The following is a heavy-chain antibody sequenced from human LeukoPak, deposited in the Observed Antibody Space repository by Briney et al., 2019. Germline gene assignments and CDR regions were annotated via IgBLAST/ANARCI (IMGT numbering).Heavy chain of an antibody. CDR1: GGSISSSSYY. D-gene: IGHD4-17*01. V-gene: IGHV4-39*07. J-gene: IGHJ4*02. CDR2: IYYSGST. CDR3: AREDYGDYVMLDY. Sequence: SETLSLTCTVSGGSISSSSYYWGWIRQPPGKGLEWIGSIYYSGSTYYNPSLKSRVTISVDTSKNQFSLKLSSVTAADTAVYYCAREDYGDYVMLDYWGQGTLVTVSS.